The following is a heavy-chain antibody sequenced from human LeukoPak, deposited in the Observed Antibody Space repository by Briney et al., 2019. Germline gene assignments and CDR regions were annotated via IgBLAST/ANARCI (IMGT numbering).Heavy chain of an antibody. Sequence: GGSLSLSCAASGFTFDDYAMHWVRQAPGKGLEWVSLISGDGGSTYYADSLKGRFTISRDNSKNSLYLQMNSLRTEDTALYYCAKDFDNSFSLDYWGQGTLVTVSS. V-gene: IGHV3-43*02. CDR2: ISGDGGST. J-gene: IGHJ4*02. CDR1: GFTFDDYA. D-gene: IGHD4-23*01. CDR3: AKDFDNSFSLDY.